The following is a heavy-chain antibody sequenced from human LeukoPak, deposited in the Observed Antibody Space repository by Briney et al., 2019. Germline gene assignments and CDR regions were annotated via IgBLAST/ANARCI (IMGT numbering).Heavy chain of an antibody. J-gene: IGHJ4*02. CDR2: ISSSGSTI. V-gene: IGHV3-48*04. CDR1: GFTFSSYS. CDR3: ARVRSGSYYI. D-gene: IGHD1-26*01. Sequence: PGGSLRLSCAASGFTFSSYSMNWVRQAPGKGLEWVSYISSSGSTIYYADSVKGRFTISRDNAKNSLYLQMNSLRAEDTAVYYCARVRSGSYYIWGQGTLVTVSS.